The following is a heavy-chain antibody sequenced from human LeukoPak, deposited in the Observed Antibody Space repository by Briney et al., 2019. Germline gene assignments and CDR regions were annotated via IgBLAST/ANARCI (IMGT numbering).Heavy chain of an antibody. CDR3: VGTIASRGSEY. Sequence: GGSLRLSCAASGFTFTNYWMHWVRRAPGMGLVWVSRLPPDELGIIYADSVKGRFTVSRDNAKNTVYLQMNNLRVDDTAMYYCVGTIASRGSEYWGQGALVTVSS. D-gene: IGHD6-6*01. CDR1: GFTFTNYW. CDR2: LPPDELGI. V-gene: IGHV3-74*01. J-gene: IGHJ4*02.